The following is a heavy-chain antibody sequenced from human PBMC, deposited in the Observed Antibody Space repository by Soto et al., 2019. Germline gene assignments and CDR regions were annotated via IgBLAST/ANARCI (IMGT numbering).Heavy chain of an antibody. J-gene: IGHJ4*02. Sequence: SVKFSCKASGVTFSSYAISWVRQAPAQGLEWMGGIIPIFGTANYAQKFQGRVTITADESTSTAYMELSRLRSEDTAVYYCARGWGYDSDTYYYAYWGQGTLVTVSS. CDR2: IIPIFGTA. V-gene: IGHV1-69*13. D-gene: IGHD3-22*01. CDR1: GVTFSSYA. CDR3: ARGWGYDSDTYYYAY.